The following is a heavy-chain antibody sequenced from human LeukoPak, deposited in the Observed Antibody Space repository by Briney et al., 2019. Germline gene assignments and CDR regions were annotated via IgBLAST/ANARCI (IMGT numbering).Heavy chain of an antibody. CDR3: AKGPRGHYESGSYSGFDY. D-gene: IGHD3-10*01. CDR1: GFTFSSYA. J-gene: IGHJ4*02. V-gene: IGHV3-30-3*01. Sequence: GGSLRLSCAASGFTFSSYAMHWVRQAPGKGLEWVAVISYDGSNKYYADSVKGRFTISRDNSKNTLYLHMNSLRAEDTAVYYCAKGPRGHYESGSYSGFDYWGQGTLVTVSS. CDR2: ISYDGSNK.